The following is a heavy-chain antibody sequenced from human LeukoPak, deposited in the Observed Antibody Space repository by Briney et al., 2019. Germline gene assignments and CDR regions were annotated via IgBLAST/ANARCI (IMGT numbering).Heavy chain of an antibody. V-gene: IGHV1-2*02. CDR2: INPNSGGT. CDR3: ARHSTVAVRGVPSAY. J-gene: IGHJ4*02. D-gene: IGHD3-10*01. CDR1: GYTFTGYY. Sequence: GASVKVSCKASGYTFTGYYMHWVRQAPGQGLEWMGWINPNSGGTNYAQKFQGRVTMTRDTSISTAYMELRSLRSDDTAVYYCARHSTVAVRGVPSAYWGQGTLVTVSS.